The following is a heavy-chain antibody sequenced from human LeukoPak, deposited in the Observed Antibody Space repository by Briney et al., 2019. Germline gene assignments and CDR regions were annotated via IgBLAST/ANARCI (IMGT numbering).Heavy chain of an antibody. Sequence: PSETLSLTCTVSGGSISSSGYYWSWIRQPPGKGLEWIGEINRGGSTNFNPSLKSRVAISVDTSKNQFSLRLSSVTAADTAVYYCARGSGLGSYYNDYWGQGTLVTVSS. V-gene: IGHV4-39*07. CDR3: ARGSGLGSYYNDY. J-gene: IGHJ4*02. CDR2: INRGGST. CDR1: GGSISSSGYY. D-gene: IGHD3-10*01.